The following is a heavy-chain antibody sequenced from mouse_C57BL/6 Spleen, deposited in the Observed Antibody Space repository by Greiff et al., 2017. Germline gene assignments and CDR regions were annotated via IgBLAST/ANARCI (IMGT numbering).Heavy chain of an antibody. J-gene: IGHJ2*01. CDR1: GFNIKDYY. V-gene: IGHV14-2*01. D-gene: IGHD1-1*01. Sequence: VQLQQSGAELVKPGASVKLSCTASGFNIKDYYMHWVKQRTEQGLEWIGRIDPEDGDTKYAPKFQGKATITADTSSNTAYLQLSSLTSEDTAVYYCARSLYGSPPCYWGQGTTLTVSS. CDR2: IDPEDGDT. CDR3: ARSLYGSPPCY.